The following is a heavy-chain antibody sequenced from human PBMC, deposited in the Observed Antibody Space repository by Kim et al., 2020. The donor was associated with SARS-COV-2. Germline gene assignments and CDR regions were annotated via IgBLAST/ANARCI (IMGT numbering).Heavy chain of an antibody. J-gene: IGHJ4*02. Sequence: GGSLRLSCAASGFTFSSYSMNWVRQAPGKGLEWVSSISSSSSYIYYADSVKGRFTISRDNAKNSLYLQMNSLRAEDTAVYYCAKGYNRQYYFDYWGQGTLVTVSS. CDR2: ISSSSSYI. CDR3: AKGYNRQYYFDY. D-gene: IGHD1-1*01. V-gene: IGHV3-21*01. CDR1: GFTFSSYS.